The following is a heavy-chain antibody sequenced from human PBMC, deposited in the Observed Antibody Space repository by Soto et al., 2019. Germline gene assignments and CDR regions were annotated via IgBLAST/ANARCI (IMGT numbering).Heavy chain of an antibody. V-gene: IGHV4-59*08. CDR3: ARQDFLGAFDI. Sequence: SATLSLTCTVSGGSISSYYWSWIRQPPGKGLEWIGYIYYSGSTNYNPSLKSRVTISVDTSKNQFSLKLSSVTAADTAVYYCARQDFLGAFDIWGQRTMVTVSS. CDR1: GGSISSYY. D-gene: IGHD3-16*01. CDR2: IYYSGST. J-gene: IGHJ3*02.